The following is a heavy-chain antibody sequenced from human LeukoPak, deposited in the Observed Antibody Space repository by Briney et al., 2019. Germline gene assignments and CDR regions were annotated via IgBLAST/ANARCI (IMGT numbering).Heavy chain of an antibody. CDR3: AKAHVDTAMVTPFDY. D-gene: IGHD5-18*01. V-gene: IGHV3-23*01. CDR2: ISGSGGST. J-gene: IGHJ4*02. Sequence: GGSLRLSCAASGFTTSSYAMSWVRQAPGKGLEWVSAISGSGGSTYYADSVKGRFTISRDNSKNTLYLQMNSLRAEDTAVYYCAKAHVDTAMVTPFDYWGQGTLVTVSS. CDR1: GFTTSSYA.